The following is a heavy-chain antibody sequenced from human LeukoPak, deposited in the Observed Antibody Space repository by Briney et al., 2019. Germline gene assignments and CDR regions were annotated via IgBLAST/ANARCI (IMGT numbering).Heavy chain of an antibody. D-gene: IGHD3-3*01. V-gene: IGHV1-8*03. CDR2: MNPNSGNT. Sequence: ASVKVSCKASGYTFTSYDINWVRQATGQGLEWMGWMNPNSGNTGYAQKFQGRVTITRNTSISTAYMELSSLRSEDTAVYYCARGPLLYYDFWSGGGRYYYYYMDVWGKGTTVTVSS. CDR1: GYTFTSYD. CDR3: ARGPLLYYDFWSGGGRYYYYYMDV. J-gene: IGHJ6*03.